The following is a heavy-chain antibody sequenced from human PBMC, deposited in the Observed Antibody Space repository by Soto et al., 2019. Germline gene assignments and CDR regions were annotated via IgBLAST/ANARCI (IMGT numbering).Heavy chain of an antibody. V-gene: IGHV1-58*01. CDR1: GFTFTSSA. J-gene: IGHJ4*02. CDR2: IVVGSGNT. Sequence: SVKVSCKASGFTFTSSAVQWVRQARGQRLEWIGWIVVGSGNTNYAQKFQERVTITRDMSTSTAYMELSSLRSEDTAVYYCAAGRTAMASFDYWGQGTLVTVSS. D-gene: IGHD5-18*01. CDR3: AAGRTAMASFDY.